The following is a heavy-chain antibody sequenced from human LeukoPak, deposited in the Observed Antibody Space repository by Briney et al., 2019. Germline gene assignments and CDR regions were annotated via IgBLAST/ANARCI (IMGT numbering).Heavy chain of an antibody. Sequence: PSETLSLTCFVSGASINNYYWTWIRQSPGKGLEWIGFIYHTGSKSYNPSVESRVTISLDTSKSQFSLRLTSVTAADTAVYYCATSSSGSYYNFDSWGQGTLLTVSS. D-gene: IGHD3-10*01. V-gene: IGHV4-59*01. CDR2: IYHTGSK. J-gene: IGHJ4*02. CDR1: GASINNYY. CDR3: ATSSSGSYYNFDS.